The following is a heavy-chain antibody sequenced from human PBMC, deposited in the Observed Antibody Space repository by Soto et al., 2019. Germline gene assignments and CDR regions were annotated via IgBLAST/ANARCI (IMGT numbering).Heavy chain of an antibody. J-gene: IGHJ4*02. CDR2: ISGSGSST. D-gene: IGHD3-22*01. CDR1: GFTFSSHA. Sequence: GGSLRLSCAASGFTFSSHAIYWVRQAPGKGLEWVSAISGSGSSTYYSHSVQGRFTISRDNSKKTLYLQMNSLRAEDTAVYYCARDPTSMIVVGNFDYWGEGALVTVSS. V-gene: IGHV3-23*01. CDR3: ARDPTSMIVVGNFDY.